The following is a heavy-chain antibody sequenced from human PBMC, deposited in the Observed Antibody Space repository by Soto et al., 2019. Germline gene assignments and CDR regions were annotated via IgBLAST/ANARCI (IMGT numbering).Heavy chain of an antibody. CDR2: ISSSSSYI. Sequence: EVQLVESGGGLVKPGGSLRLSCAASGFTFSSYSMNWVRQAPGKGLEWVSSISSSSSYIYYADSVKGRFTISRDNAKNSLYLQMNSLRAEDTAVYYCARDQKAAYYYYYYGMDVWGQGTTVTVSS. J-gene: IGHJ6*02. CDR1: GFTFSSYS. CDR3: ARDQKAAYYYYYYGMDV. V-gene: IGHV3-21*01.